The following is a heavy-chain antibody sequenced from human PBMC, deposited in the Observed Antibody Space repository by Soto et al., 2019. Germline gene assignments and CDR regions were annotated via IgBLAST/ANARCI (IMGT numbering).Heavy chain of an antibody. D-gene: IGHD6-19*01. CDR3: ARGLGAVATGAFDI. CDR1: GFTFSTYS. Sequence: PGGSLRLSCVGSGFTFSTYSINWVRQAPGKGLEWVSSISSRSDIYYADSVKGRFTISRDNAKNSVSLQMNSLRAEDTAVYYCARGLGAVATGAFDIWGQGAMVTVS. J-gene: IGHJ3*02. CDR2: ISSRSDI. V-gene: IGHV3-21*01.